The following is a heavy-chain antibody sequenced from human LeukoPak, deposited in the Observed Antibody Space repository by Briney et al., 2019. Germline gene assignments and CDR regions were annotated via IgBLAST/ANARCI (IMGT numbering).Heavy chain of an antibody. D-gene: IGHD3-16*02. J-gene: IGHJ4*02. CDR1: GFTFSSYW. Sequence: GGSLRLSCAASGFTFSSYWMHWVRQAPGKGLVWVSRINSDGSSTSYADSVKGRFTISRDNAKNTLYLQMNSLRAEDTAVYYCARESYDYVWGSYRFNDYWGQGTLVTASS. V-gene: IGHV3-74*01. CDR2: INSDGSST. CDR3: ARESYDYVWGSYRFNDY.